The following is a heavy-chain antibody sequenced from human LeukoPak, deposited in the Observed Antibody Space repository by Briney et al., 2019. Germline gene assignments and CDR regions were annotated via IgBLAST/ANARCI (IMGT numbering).Heavy chain of an antibody. D-gene: IGHD4-17*01. CDR2: ISGVGGST. Sequence: GGSLRLSCAASGFTFSSFAMSWVRQASGRGLESVSLISGVGGSTYYADSVKGRFTISRDNSKNTLYLQMNSLRAEDTAVYFCAKGHADYGTGFDPWGQGTLVTVSS. CDR3: AKGHADYGTGFDP. J-gene: IGHJ5*02. V-gene: IGHV3-23*01. CDR1: GFTFSSFA.